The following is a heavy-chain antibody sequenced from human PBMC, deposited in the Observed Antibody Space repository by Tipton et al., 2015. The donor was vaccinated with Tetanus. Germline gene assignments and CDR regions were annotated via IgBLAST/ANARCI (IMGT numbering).Heavy chain of an antibody. Sequence: QSGAEVKEPGSSVRVSCKAAGYTFTGNYLQWVRQAPGQGLEWMGWINPDSGGTNSAQKFQGRVTMTRDTSISTAYMELSRLRSDDTAVYYCARAGPQATFGVKYGMDVWGQGATVTVSS. CDR3: ARAGPQATFGVKYGMDV. CDR2: INPDSGGT. D-gene: IGHD3-3*01. V-gene: IGHV1-2*02. J-gene: IGHJ6*02. CDR1: GYTFTGNY.